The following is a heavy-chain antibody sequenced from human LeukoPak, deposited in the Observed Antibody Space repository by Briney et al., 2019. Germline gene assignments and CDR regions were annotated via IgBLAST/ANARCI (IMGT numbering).Heavy chain of an antibody. CDR2: IYYSGST. J-gene: IGHJ6*03. CDR3: ARTDADYDDYGRDYYYYMDV. CDR1: GGSLTNYY. Sequence: SETLSLTCTVSGGSLTNYYWSWIRQPPGKGLEWIGYIYYSGSTNYNPSLKSRVTISVDKSKNQFSLKLSSVTAADTAVYYCARTDADYDDYGRDYYYYMDVWGKGTTVTVSS. V-gene: IGHV4-59*08. D-gene: IGHD4-17*01.